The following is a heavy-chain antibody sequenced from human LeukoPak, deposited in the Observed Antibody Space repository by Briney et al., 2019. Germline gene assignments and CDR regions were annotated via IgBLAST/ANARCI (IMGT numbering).Heavy chain of an antibody. CDR3: ATNTMFRGIHAFDI. D-gene: IGHD3-10*01. V-gene: IGHV5-51*01. CDR1: GYSFTSYW. J-gene: IGHJ3*02. Sequence: GESPQIPCKGSGYSFTSYWIGWVRQLPGKGLEWMGIIYPGDSDTRYRQSLYAEVTISADKSISTAYLQWSSLKASDSAMYYCATNTMFRGIHAFDIWGQGTMVTVSS. CDR2: IYPGDSDT.